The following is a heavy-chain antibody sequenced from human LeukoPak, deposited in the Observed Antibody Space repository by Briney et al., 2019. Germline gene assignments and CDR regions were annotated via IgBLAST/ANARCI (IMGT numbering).Heavy chain of an antibody. J-gene: IGHJ4*02. V-gene: IGHV3-15*01. CDR3: TTDYYSSGSYYFDY. D-gene: IGHD6-19*01. Sequence: GGSLRLSCAASGFTFSNAWMSWVRQAPGKGLEWVGRIKSKTDGGTTDYAAPVKGRFTISRDDLKNTLYLQMNSLKTEDTAVYYCTTDYYSSGSYYFDYWGQGTLVTVSS. CDR1: GFTFSNAW. CDR2: IKSKTDGGTT.